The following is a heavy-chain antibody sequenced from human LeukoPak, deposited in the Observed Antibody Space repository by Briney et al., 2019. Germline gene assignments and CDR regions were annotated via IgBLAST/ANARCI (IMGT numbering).Heavy chain of an antibody. V-gene: IGHV1-2*02. CDR1: GYTFTGYY. D-gene: IGHD3-10*01. CDR3: ARDGEYGSGSYSTDYFDY. CDR2: INPNSGGT. J-gene: IGHJ4*02. Sequence: ASVKVSCKASGYTFTGYYMHWVRQAPGQGLEWMGWINPNSGGTNYAQKFQGRVTMTRDTSISTAYMEPSRLRSDDTAVYYCARDGEYGSGSYSTDYFDYWGQGTLVTVSS.